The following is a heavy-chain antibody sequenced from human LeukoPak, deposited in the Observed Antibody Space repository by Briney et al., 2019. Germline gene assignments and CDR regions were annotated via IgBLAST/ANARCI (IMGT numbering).Heavy chain of an antibody. CDR2: MYYRGSI. D-gene: IGHD3-16*02. V-gene: IGHV4-39*01. CDR3: AGLGIMITFGGIIGPFDY. Sequence: SETLSLTCSVSGGSISSSSYYWGWIRQPPGKGLEWIGSMYYRGSIYYNPSLKSRVSISVDTSKNQFSLKLSSVTAADTAVYYCAGLGIMITFGGIIGPFDYWGQGTLVTVSS. CDR1: GGSISSSSYY. J-gene: IGHJ4*02.